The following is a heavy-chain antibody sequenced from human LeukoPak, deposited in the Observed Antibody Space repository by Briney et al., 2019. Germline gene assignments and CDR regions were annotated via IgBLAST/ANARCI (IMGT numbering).Heavy chain of an antibody. CDR2: ISYDGSNK. D-gene: IGHD3-3*02. V-gene: IGHV3-30*04. Sequence: SGGSLRLSCAASGFTFSSYAMHWVRQAPGKGLEWVAVISYDGSNKHYADSVKGRFTISRDNSKNTLYLQMNSLRAEDTAVYYCARGKAGRLHFPEYYYYYMDVWGKGTTVTVSS. CDR1: GFTFSSYA. J-gene: IGHJ6*03. CDR3: ARGKAGRLHFPEYYYYYMDV.